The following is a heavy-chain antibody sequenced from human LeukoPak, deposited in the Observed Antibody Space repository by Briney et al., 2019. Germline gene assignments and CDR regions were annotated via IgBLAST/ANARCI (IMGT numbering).Heavy chain of an antibody. J-gene: IGHJ4*02. CDR3: AKDPGYSSDAYYYFDY. V-gene: IGHV3-23*01. D-gene: IGHD6-19*01. CDR1: GFTFSSYA. Sequence: GGSLRLSCAASGFTFSSYAMSWVRQAPGKGLERVSAISGSGGSTYYADSVKGRFTISRDNSKNTLYLQMNSLRAEDTAVYYCAKDPGYSSDAYYYFDYWGQGTLVTVSS. CDR2: ISGSGGST.